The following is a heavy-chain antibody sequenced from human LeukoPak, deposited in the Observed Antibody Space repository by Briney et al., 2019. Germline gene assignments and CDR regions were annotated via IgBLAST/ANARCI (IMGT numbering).Heavy chain of an antibody. J-gene: IGHJ4*02. V-gene: IGHV1-69*06. D-gene: IGHD6-13*01. CDR1: GGTFSSYA. CDR2: IIPIFGTA. CDR3: ARGEGIAAAGNLGY. Sequence: ASVKVSCKASGGTFSSYAISWVRQAPGQGLEWMGGIIPIFGTANYAQKFQGRVTITADKSTSTAYMGLSSLRSEDTAVYYCARGEGIAAAGNLGYWGQGTLVTVSS.